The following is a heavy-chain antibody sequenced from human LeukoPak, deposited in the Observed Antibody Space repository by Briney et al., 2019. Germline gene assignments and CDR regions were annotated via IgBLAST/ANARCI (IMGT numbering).Heavy chain of an antibody. Sequence: GGSLRLSCAASGFTFSSYSMNWVRQAPGKGLEWVAGIWYDGSNKYYADSVKGRFTISRDNAKNTLYMQMNSLRAEDTAVYYCARELVHYFDYWGQGTLVTVSS. V-gene: IGHV3-33*08. CDR3: ARELVHYFDY. CDR2: IWYDGSNK. CDR1: GFTFSSYS. J-gene: IGHJ4*02. D-gene: IGHD2-8*02.